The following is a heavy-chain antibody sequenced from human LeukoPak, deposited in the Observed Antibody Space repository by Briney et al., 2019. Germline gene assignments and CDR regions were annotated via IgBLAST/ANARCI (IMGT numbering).Heavy chain of an antibody. CDR2: IYHSGST. V-gene: IGHV4-38-2*02. CDR3: ARDLAGHFGGFYFDS. D-gene: IGHD2-21*01. Sequence: KTSETLSLTCTVSGYSISSGYYWAWIRQPPGKGLEWIGSIYHSGSTYYKSSLKSRVTISVDTSKNQFSLKLSSVTAADTALYYCARDLAGHFGGFYFDSWGQGTLVTVSS. J-gene: IGHJ4*02. CDR1: GYSISSGYY.